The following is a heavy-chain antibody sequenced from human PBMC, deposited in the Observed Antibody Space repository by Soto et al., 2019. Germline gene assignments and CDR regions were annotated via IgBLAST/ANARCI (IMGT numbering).Heavy chain of an antibody. D-gene: IGHD1-1*01. J-gene: IGHJ4*02. CDR1: GFTFSSYG. V-gene: IGHV3-30*18. Sequence: PVGSLRLSCAASGFTFSSYGMHWVRQAPGKGLEWVAVISYDGSNKYYADSVKGRFTISRDNSKNTLYLQMNSLRAEDTAVYYCAKTQLEFTVGGVDYWGQGTLVTVSS. CDR2: ISYDGSNK. CDR3: AKTQLEFTVGGVDY.